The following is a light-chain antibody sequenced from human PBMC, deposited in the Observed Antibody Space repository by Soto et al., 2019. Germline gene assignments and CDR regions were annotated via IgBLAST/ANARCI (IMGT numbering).Light chain of an antibody. CDR1: QSISSW. CDR2: KAS. Sequence: DIQVTQSPSTLSASVGDRVIITCRASQSISSWLAWYQQKPGKAPKALIYKASSLESGVPSRFSGSESGTEFTLTISSLQPDDFATYYCQQYNTFPWTFGQGTRWKSN. V-gene: IGKV1-5*03. J-gene: IGKJ1*01. CDR3: QQYNTFPWT.